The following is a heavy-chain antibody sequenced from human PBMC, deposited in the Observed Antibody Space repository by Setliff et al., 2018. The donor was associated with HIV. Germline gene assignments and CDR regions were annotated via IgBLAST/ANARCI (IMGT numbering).Heavy chain of an antibody. CDR3: ARVRLGYNDLTPPRYTHALGY. Sequence: GASVKVSCKASGYIFTVYPLHWLRQAPGQGLEWMGWINPNSGATKYAQKFEGRVTMTRDTSDSTAHMELNRLRSDDTAVYYCARVRLGYNDLTPPRYTHALGYWGQGTLVTVSS. CDR1: GYIFTVYP. D-gene: IGHD5-18*01. J-gene: IGHJ4*02. CDR2: INPNSGAT. V-gene: IGHV1-2*02.